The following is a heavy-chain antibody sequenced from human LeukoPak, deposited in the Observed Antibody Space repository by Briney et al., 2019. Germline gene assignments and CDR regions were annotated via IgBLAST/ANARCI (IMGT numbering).Heavy chain of an antibody. CDR3: VRSSGWLMDY. D-gene: IGHD6-19*01. V-gene: IGHV3-7*01. CDR1: GFTFSSYW. J-gene: IGHJ4*02. CDR2: IKQGGNEK. Sequence: PGGSLRLSCAASGFTFSSYWMSWVRQAPGKGLEWVANIKQGGNEKNYVDSVKGRFTISRDDAKNSLYLQMNSLRAEDTAVYYCVRSSGWLMDYWGQGTPVTVSS.